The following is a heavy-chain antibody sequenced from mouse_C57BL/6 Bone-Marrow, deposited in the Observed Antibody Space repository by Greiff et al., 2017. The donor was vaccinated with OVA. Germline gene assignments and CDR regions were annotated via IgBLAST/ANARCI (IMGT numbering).Heavy chain of an antibody. D-gene: IGHD2-3*01. V-gene: IGHV1-82*01. J-gene: IGHJ4*01. Sequence: QVQLKQSGPELVKPGASVKISCKASGYAFSSSWMNWVKQRPGKGLEWIGRIYPGDGDTNYNGKFKGKATLTADKSSSTAYMQLSILTSDDAAVYFCASKWLLYAMDYWGQGTSVTVSS. CDR3: ASKWLLYAMDY. CDR2: IYPGDGDT. CDR1: GYAFSSSW.